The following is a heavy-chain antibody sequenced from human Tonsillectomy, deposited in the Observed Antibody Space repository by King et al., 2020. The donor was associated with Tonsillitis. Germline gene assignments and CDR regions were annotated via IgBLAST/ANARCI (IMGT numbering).Heavy chain of an antibody. J-gene: IGHJ4*02. CDR2: MNPNSGNT. CDR3: ARAEAKIGQLEPRAEFDY. D-gene: IGHD1-1*01. Sequence: VQLVQSGAEVKKPGASVKVSCKASGYTFTSYDINWVRQATGQGLEWMGWMNPNSGNTGYAQKFQGRVTMTRNTSISTAYMELSSLRSEDTAVYYCARAEAKIGQLEPRAEFDYWGQGTLVTVSS. CDR1: GYTFTSYD. V-gene: IGHV1-8*01.